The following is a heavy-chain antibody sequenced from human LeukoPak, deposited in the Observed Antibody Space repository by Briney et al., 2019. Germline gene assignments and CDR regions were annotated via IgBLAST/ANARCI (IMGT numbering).Heavy chain of an antibody. CDR1: GGSISNYY. D-gene: IGHD1-14*01. V-gene: IGHV4-59*01. J-gene: IGHJ6*02. Sequence: SETLSLTCTVSGGSISNYYWSWIRQPPGKGLEYIGHIYYSGSTNYNPALKSRVTMTVDTSKNQFSLKLISVTAADTAVYYCARPKFTYNKGGLSVDVWGQGTTVTVSS. CDR2: IYYSGST. CDR3: ARPKFTYNKGGLSVDV.